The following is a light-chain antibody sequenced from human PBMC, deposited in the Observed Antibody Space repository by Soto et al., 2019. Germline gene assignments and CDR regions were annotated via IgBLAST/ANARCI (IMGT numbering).Light chain of an antibody. Sequence: EIVMTQSPATLSVSPGERATLSCRASQSISTNLAWYQQNPGQPPRLLIYGASTRATGIPGRFSGSGSGTEFTLTISSLQSEDFAVYYCQHYSNWPPWTFGQGTKVEIK. V-gene: IGKV3-15*01. J-gene: IGKJ1*01. CDR3: QHYSNWPPWT. CDR2: GAS. CDR1: QSISTN.